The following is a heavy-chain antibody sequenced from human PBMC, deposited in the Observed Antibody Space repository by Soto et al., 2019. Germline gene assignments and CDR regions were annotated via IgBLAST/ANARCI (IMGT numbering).Heavy chain of an antibody. Sequence: ASVKVSCKASGYTFTSYGISWVRQAPGQGLEWMGWISAYNGNTNYAQKLQGRVTLTRDTSASTAYMELSSLRSEDTALYYCARGRYFDTTGYPPSGYWGQGTLVTVSS. CDR2: ISAYNGNT. CDR1: GYTFTSYG. D-gene: IGHD3-22*01. CDR3: ARGRYFDTTGYPPSGY. V-gene: IGHV1-18*01. J-gene: IGHJ4*02.